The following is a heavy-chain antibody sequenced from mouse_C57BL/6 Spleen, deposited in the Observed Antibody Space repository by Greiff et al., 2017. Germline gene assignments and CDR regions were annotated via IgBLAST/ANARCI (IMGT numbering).Heavy chain of an antibody. CDR3: ARGGYGDSNVGYCAMGD. CDR2: INPSSGYT. Sequence: QVQLQQSGAELAKPGASVKLSCKASGYTFTSYWMHWVKQRPGQGLEWIGYINPSSGYTKYNQKFKDKATLTADKSSSTAYMQLSSLTYEDSAVYYCARGGYGDSNVGYCAMGDWGQGTSVTVSS. CDR1: GYTFTSYW. J-gene: IGHJ4*01. D-gene: IGHD2-5*01. V-gene: IGHV1-7*01.